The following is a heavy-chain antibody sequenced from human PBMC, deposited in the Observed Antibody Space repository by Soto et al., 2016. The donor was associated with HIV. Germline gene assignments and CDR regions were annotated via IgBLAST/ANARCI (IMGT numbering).Heavy chain of an antibody. CDR1: GGSFSGYY. Sequence: QVQLQQWGAGLLKPSETLSLTCAVYGGSFSGYYWSWIRQSPGKGLEWIGEINHSEDTKYNPSLKSRVTISIDTSKNQFSLKLNSVTAADTAQYYCARGPXFDSNGYYYGYFDYWGQGILVTVSS. D-gene: IGHD3-22*01. J-gene: IGHJ4*02. V-gene: IGHV4-34*02. CDR3: ARGPXFDSNGYYYGYFDY. CDR2: INHSEDT.